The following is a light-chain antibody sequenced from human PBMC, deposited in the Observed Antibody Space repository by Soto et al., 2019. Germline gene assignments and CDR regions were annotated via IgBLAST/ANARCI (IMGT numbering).Light chain of an antibody. CDR2: EVT. V-gene: IGLV2-18*02. CDR3: SSFTSSATLV. J-gene: IGLJ2*01. CDR1: SSDIGSYNR. Sequence: QSVLTQPPSVSGSPGQSVTISCTGTSSDIGSYNRVSWYQQPPGTAPKLIIYEVTNRPSGVPDRFYGSKSGNTASLTISGLQSEDEADYYCSSFTSSATLVFGGGTKLTVL.